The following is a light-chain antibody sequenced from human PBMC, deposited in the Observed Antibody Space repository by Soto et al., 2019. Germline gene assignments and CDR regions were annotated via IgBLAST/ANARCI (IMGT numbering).Light chain of an antibody. Sequence: EIVMTQSPATLSVSPGERATLSCRASQSLNSNLAWYQQKPGQAPRLLIYRASTRATGIPARFSGSESGTEFTLTINRLQSEDFAVYYCQQYNYWPSFGQGTKVEIK. CDR2: RAS. CDR1: QSLNSN. V-gene: IGKV3-15*01. CDR3: QQYNYWPS. J-gene: IGKJ1*01.